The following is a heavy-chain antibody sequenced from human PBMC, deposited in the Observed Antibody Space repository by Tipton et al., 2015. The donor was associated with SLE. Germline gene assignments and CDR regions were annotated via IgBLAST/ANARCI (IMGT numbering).Heavy chain of an antibody. Sequence: TLSLTCAVSGYSISSGYYWGWIRQPPGKGLEWIGSIYYSGSTYYNPSLKSRVTISVDKSKNQFSLKLSSVTAADTAVYYCARDTVGVRRAFDIWGQGTMVTVSS. CDR1: GYSISSGYY. V-gene: IGHV4-38-2*02. D-gene: IGHD4-11*01. CDR3: ARDTVGVRRAFDI. CDR2: IYYSGST. J-gene: IGHJ3*02.